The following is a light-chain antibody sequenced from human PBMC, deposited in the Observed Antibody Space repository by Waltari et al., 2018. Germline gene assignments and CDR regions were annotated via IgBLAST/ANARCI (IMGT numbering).Light chain of an antibody. J-gene: IGLJ2*01. CDR3: YSTDRTGKQRV. CDR1: ALPNKY. Sequence: SYELTQPPSVSVSPGQTARITCSGDALPNKYGYWSHQKSGQAPVLVIYEDNKRRSGNPERFSGSSSGTMVTLTISGAQVEDEGDYYCYSTDRTGKQRVFGGGTKLTVL. V-gene: IGLV3-10*01. CDR2: EDN.